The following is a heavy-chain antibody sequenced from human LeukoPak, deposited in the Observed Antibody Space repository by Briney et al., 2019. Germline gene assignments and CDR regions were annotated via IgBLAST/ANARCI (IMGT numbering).Heavy chain of an antibody. J-gene: IGHJ4*02. V-gene: IGHV3-48*02. Sequence: PGGSLRLSCSTSGFTFSGFHMNWLRQAPGMGLEHVAWISSIDSTTYYAYSVVGRFTISRDNDKDLLYLQMHSLREDDTAVYYCARDPHAGIFDSWGQGTLVAVSS. CDR1: GFTFSGFH. CDR3: ARDPHAGIFDS. CDR2: ISSIDSTT.